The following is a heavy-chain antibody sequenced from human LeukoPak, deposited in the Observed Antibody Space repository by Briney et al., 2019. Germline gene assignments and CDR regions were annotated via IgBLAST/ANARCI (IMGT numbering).Heavy chain of an antibody. CDR3: AIRTANYYYYMDV. Sequence: ASVKVSCKASGYTFTGYYMHWVRQAPGQGLEWMGWINPNSGGTNYAQKFQGRVTMTRDMSTSTVYMELSSLRSEDTAVYYCAIRTANYYYYMDVWGKGTTVTVSS. V-gene: IGHV1-2*02. CDR1: GYTFTGYY. D-gene: IGHD1/OR15-1a*01. CDR2: INPNSGGT. J-gene: IGHJ6*03.